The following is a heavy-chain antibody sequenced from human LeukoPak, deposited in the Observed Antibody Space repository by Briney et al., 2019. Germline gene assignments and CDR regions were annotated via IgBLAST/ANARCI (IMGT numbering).Heavy chain of an antibody. CDR3: ARVGGSYYLDFDY. V-gene: IGHV3-21*01. CDR1: GFTFSSYS. Sequence: TGGSLRLSCAASGFTFSSYSMNWVRQAPGKGLEWVSSISSSSSYIYYADSVKGRFTISRDNAKNSLYLQMNSLRAEDTAVYYCARVGGSYYLDFDYWGQGTLVTVSS. CDR2: ISSSSSYI. J-gene: IGHJ4*02. D-gene: IGHD1-26*01.